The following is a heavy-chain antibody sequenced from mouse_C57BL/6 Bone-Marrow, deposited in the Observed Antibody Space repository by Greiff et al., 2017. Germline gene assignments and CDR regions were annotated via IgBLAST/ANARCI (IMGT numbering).Heavy chain of an antibody. Sequence: EVQGVESVAELVRPGASVKFSCTASGFNIKNTNMHWVKQRPEQGLEWIGRIDPANGNTKYAPKFQGMATITADTSSNTSYLQLSSLTSEDTAIYYCARDDYDLAWFAYWGQGTLVTVSA. CDR1: GFNIKNTN. V-gene: IGHV14-3*01. CDR2: IDPANGNT. J-gene: IGHJ3*01. D-gene: IGHD2-4*01. CDR3: ARDDYDLAWFAY.